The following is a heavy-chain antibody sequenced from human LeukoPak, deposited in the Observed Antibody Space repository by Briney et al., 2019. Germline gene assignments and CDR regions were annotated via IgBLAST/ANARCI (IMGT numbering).Heavy chain of an antibody. CDR3: ARAGPYYYDSSGTLDI. Sequence: GASVKVSCKASGYTFTGYYMHWGRQAPGQGLDWMGWINPNSGGTNYAQKFQGRVTMTRDTSISTAYMELSRLRSDDTAVYYCARAGPYYYDSSGTLDIWGQGTMVTVSS. CDR2: INPNSGGT. V-gene: IGHV1-2*02. CDR1: GYTFTGYY. D-gene: IGHD3-22*01. J-gene: IGHJ3*02.